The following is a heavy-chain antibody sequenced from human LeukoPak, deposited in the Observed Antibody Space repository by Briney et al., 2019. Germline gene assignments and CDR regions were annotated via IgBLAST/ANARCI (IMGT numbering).Heavy chain of an antibody. D-gene: IGHD3-10*02. Sequence: GGSLRLSCVASGVTLDDHAGHGLRQAPGKGLEWVCVISGDGDTTYYADSLKGRFTISRDNSKNSLYLQFDCLSTEDTALYFCARNRDRQRPPYVAFDIWGQGTRVTVSS. CDR2: ISGDGDTT. J-gene: IGHJ3*02. CDR3: ARNRDRQRPPYVAFDI. CDR1: GVTLDDHA. V-gene: IGHV3-43*02.